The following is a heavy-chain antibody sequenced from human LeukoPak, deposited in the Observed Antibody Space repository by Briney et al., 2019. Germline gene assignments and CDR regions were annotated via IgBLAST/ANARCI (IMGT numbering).Heavy chain of an antibody. CDR2: INPSGGST. CDR3: ARDSIVLMVYAMPNWFDP. Sequence: ASVKVSCKASGYTFTSYYMHWVRQAPGQGLEWMGIINPSGGSTSYAQKFQGRVTMTRDTSTSTVYMELSSLSSEDTAVYYCARDSIVLMVYAMPNWFDPWGQGTLVTVSS. V-gene: IGHV1-46*01. J-gene: IGHJ5*02. CDR1: GYTFTSYY. D-gene: IGHD2-8*01.